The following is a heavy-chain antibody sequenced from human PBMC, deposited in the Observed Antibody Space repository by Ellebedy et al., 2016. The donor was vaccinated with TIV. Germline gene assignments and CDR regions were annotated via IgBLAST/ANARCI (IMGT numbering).Heavy chain of an antibody. Sequence: GESLKISXKGSGYSFTSYWIGWVRQMPGKGLDWMGIIYPGDSDTRYSPSFQGQVTISADKSISTAYLQWSSLKASDTAMYYCARLGDSSGWYSNYWGQGTLVTVSS. CDR3: ARLGDSSGWYSNY. CDR1: GYSFTSYW. D-gene: IGHD6-19*01. CDR2: IYPGDSDT. V-gene: IGHV5-51*01. J-gene: IGHJ4*02.